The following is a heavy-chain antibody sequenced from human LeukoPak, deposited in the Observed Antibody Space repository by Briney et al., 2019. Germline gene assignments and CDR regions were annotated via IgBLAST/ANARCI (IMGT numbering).Heavy chain of an antibody. V-gene: IGHV4-59*01. D-gene: IGHD5-24*01. CDR1: GGSISSYY. CDR2: IYYSGST. J-gene: IGHJ4*02. Sequence: SETLSLTCTVSGGSISSYYWSWIRQPPGKGLEWIGYIYYSGSTNYNPSLKSRVTISVDTSKNQFSLKLSSVTAADMAVYYCARGGGIGYNFYWGQGTLVTVSS. CDR3: ARGGGIGYNFY.